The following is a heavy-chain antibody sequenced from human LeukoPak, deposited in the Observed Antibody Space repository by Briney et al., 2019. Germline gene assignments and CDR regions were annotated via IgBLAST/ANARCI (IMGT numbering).Heavy chain of an antibody. CDR1: GFTFSSYW. V-gene: IGHV3-74*01. CDR3: ARGGLSEYCGGDCYTFDY. D-gene: IGHD2-21*02. J-gene: IGHJ4*02. Sequence: PGGSLRLSCAASGFTFSSYWMHWVRQAPGKGLVWVSRINSDGSSTSYADSVKGRFTISRDNAKNTLYLQMNSLRAEDTAVYYCARGGLSEYCGGDCYTFDYWGQGTLVTVSS. CDR2: INSDGSST.